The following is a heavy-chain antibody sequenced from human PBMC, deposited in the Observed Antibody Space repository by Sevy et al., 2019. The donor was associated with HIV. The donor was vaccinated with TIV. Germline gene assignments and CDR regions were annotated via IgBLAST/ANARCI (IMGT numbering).Heavy chain of an antibody. CDR1: GYTFTGYY. CDR2: INPNSGGT. Sequence: ASVKVSCKASGYTFTGYYMHWVRQAPGQGLEWMGRINPNSGGTNYAQKFQGRVTMTRDTSISTAYMELSRLRSDDTAVYYCARGGGCSGGSCYGEHAFDIWGQWTMVTVSS. CDR3: ARGGGCSGGSCYGEHAFDI. J-gene: IGHJ3*02. D-gene: IGHD2-15*01. V-gene: IGHV1-2*06.